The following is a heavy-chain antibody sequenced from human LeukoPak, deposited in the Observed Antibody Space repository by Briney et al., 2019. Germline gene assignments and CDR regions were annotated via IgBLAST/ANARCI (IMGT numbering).Heavy chain of an antibody. J-gene: IGHJ4*02. CDR3: ARDRGEYSYAYDY. V-gene: IGHV3-48*01. CDR2: ISSSSSTI. Sequence: GGSLRLSCAASGFTFSSYSMNWVRQAPGKGLEWVSYISSSSSTIYYADSVKGRFTISRDNAKNSLYLQMNSLRAEDTAVYYCARDRGEYSYAYDYWGQGTLVTVSS. D-gene: IGHD5-18*01. CDR1: GFTFSSYS.